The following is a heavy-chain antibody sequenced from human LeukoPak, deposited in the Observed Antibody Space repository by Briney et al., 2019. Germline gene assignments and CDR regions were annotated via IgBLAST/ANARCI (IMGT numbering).Heavy chain of an antibody. D-gene: IGHD6-19*01. CDR3: VRGGTSGWDWYFDL. V-gene: IGHV3-7*01. CDR2: IKQDESEK. J-gene: IGHJ2*01. Sequence: GGSLRLSCVASGFTFSSYWMSWVRQAPGKGLEWVANIKQDESEKYYVDSVKGRYTISGDNAKNSLYLQMNSLRAEDTAVYYCVRGGTSGWDWYFDLWGRGTLVTVSS. CDR1: GFTFSSYW.